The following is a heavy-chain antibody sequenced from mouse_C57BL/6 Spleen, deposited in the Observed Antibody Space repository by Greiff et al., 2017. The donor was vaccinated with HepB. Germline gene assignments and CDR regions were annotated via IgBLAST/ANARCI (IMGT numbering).Heavy chain of an antibody. CDR2: IHPNSGST. V-gene: IGHV1-64*01. Sequence: QVQLQQPGAELVKPGASVKLSCKASGYTSTSYWMHWVKQRPGQGLEWIGMIHPNSGSTNYNEKFKSKATLTVDKSSSTAYMQLSSLTSEDSAVYYCARWGHYYAMDYWGQGTSVTVSS. CDR1: GYTSTSYW. J-gene: IGHJ4*01. CDR3: ARWGHYYAMDY.